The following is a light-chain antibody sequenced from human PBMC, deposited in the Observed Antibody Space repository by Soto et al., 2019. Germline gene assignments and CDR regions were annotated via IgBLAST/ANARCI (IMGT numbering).Light chain of an antibody. CDR3: KQYVNWPPGP. CDR2: DTS. V-gene: IGKV3-15*01. CDR1: QSVSSS. Sequence: EIVVTQSPATLSVSPGERVTLSCRASQSVSSSLAWYQQRPGQAPRLLIYDTSTRAPGIAARFSGSGSGTELPLPISSLQSGDVAFFYGKQYVNWPPGPFAKGPPVE. J-gene: IGKJ1*01.